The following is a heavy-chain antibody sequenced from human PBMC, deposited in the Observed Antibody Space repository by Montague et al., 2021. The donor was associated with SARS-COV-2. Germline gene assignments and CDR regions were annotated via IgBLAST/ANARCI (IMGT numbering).Heavy chain of an antibody. CDR3: ASQVPDFWSGIDY. J-gene: IGHJ4*02. Sequence: SETLSLTCTGSGGSISSDYWSWIRQPPGKGLEWIGYSYYSGSTNYNPSLKSRVTISVDTSKNQFSLKLSSVTAADTAVYYCASQVPDFWSGIDYWGQGTLVTVSS. D-gene: IGHD3-3*01. V-gene: IGHV4-59*01. CDR1: GGSISSDY. CDR2: SYYSGST.